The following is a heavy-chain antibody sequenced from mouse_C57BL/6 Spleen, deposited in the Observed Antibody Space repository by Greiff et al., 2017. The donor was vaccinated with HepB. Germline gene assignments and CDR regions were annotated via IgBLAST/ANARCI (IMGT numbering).Heavy chain of an antibody. CDR2: IHPNSGST. J-gene: IGHJ2*01. V-gene: IGHV1-64*01. D-gene: IGHD2-4*01. Sequence: VQLQQSGAELVKPGASVKLSCKASGYTFTSYWMHWVKQRPGQGLEWIGMIHPNSGSTNYNEKFKSKATLTVDKSSSTAYMQLSSLTSEDSAVYYCARTGVYYDYDEGDYWGQGTTLTVSS. CDR1: GYTFTSYW. CDR3: ARTGVYYDYDEGDY.